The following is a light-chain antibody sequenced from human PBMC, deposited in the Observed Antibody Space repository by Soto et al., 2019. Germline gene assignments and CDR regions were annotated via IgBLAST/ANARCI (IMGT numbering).Light chain of an antibody. J-gene: IGKJ2*01. Sequence: DIQMTQSPSSLSASVGDRVTITCRASQSISNYLNWYQQTPGKAPKLLISAASSLQSGVPLRFSGSGSGTDFTLTISSLQPEDFATYYCQQSYSTPYTFGQGTKLEIK. CDR3: QQSYSTPYT. V-gene: IGKV1-39*01. CDR1: QSISNY. CDR2: AAS.